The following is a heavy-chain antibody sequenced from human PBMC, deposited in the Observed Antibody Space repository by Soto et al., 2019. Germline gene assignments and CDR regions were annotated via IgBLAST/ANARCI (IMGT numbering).Heavy chain of an antibody. V-gene: IGHV1-8*01. CDR1: GYTFTSYD. D-gene: IGHD1-26*01. CDR2: MNPNSGNT. Sequence: QVQLVQSGAEVKKPGASVEISCKTSGYTFTSYDINWVRQATGQGLEWMGWMNPNSGNTAYAQKFQGRVTMTRNTSISTAYMELSRLRSEDTAVYYCARERSSGAFDIWGQGTMVTVSS. CDR3: ARERSSGAFDI. J-gene: IGHJ3*02.